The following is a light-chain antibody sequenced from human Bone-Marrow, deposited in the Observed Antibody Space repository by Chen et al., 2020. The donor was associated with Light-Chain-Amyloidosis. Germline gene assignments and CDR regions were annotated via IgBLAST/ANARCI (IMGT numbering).Light chain of an antibody. J-gene: IGLJ1*01. CDR2: EVT. Sequence: QSALTQPASVSGSPGQSITISCTGTSSDVEGDNHVSWYQQHPDKAPKRMIYEVTNRPSWVPVRFSGSKSDNTASLTISGLQTEDEADYFCSSYTVTNTLVFGSGTRVSVL. V-gene: IGLV2-14*01. CDR1: SSDVEGDNH. CDR3: SSYTVTNTLV.